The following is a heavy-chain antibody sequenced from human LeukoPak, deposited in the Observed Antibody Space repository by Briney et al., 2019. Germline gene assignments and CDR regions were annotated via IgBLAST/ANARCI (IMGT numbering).Heavy chain of an antibody. Sequence: SETLSLTCTVSGGSISSSSYYWGWIRQPPGKGLEWIGGIYYTGSTYYNSALKSRVTISVDTSKNQFSLKLSFVTAADEAVYYCARRSLGGTNGLWGMDVWGQGTTVTVSS. CDR1: GGSISSSSYY. CDR2: IYYTGST. CDR3: ARRSLGGTNGLWGMDV. D-gene: IGHD2-8*01. J-gene: IGHJ6*02. V-gene: IGHV4-39*01.